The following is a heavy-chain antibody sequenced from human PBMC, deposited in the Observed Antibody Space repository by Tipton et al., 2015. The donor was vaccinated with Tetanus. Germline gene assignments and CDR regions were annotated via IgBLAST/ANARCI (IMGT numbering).Heavy chain of an antibody. CDR1: GFTFSSYW. CDR3: ARDRVMITFGGVIVGVDP. Sequence: SLRLSCAASGFTFSSYWMHWVRQAPGKGLVWVSRINSDGSSTSYADSVKGRFTISRDNAKNTLYLQMNSLRAEDTAVYYCARDRVMITFGGVIVGVDPWGQGTLVTVSS. V-gene: IGHV3-74*01. CDR2: INSDGSST. J-gene: IGHJ5*02. D-gene: IGHD3-16*02.